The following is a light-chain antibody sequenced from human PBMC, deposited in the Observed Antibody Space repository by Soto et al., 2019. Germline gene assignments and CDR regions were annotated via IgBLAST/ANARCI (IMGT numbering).Light chain of an antibody. Sequence: EIVMTQSPATLSVSPGERATLSCRASQSVSSNLAWYQQKPGQAPRLLIYGASTRATGIPVRFSGSGSGTEFTLTISSLQSEDFALYYCQQYNNWPRGFGQGTKVEIK. CDR3: QQYNNWPRG. CDR2: GAS. V-gene: IGKV3-15*01. CDR1: QSVSSN. J-gene: IGKJ1*01.